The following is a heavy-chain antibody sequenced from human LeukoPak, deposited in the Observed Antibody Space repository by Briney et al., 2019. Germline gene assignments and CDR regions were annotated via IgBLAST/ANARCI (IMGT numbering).Heavy chain of an antibody. V-gene: IGHV1-18*01. CDR3: ARVSSMIVVNPIDY. CDR1: GYTFTSYG. CDR2: ISAYNGNT. Sequence: SVKVSCKASGYTFTSYGISWVRQAPGQGLEWMGWISAYNGNTNYAQKLQGRVTMTTDTSTSTAYMELRSLRSDDTAVYYCARVSSMIVVNPIDYWGQGTPVTVSS. J-gene: IGHJ4*02. D-gene: IGHD3-22*01.